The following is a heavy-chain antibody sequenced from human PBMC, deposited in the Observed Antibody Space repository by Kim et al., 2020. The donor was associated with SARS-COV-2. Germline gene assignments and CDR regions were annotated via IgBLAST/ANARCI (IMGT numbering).Heavy chain of an antibody. V-gene: IGHV3-66*02. Sequence: GGSLRLSCAASGFTVSSNYMSWVRQAPGKGLEWVSVIYSGGSTYYADSVKGRFTISRDNSKNTLYLQMNSLRAEDTAVYYCARDWYSSSWYGKGQNWFDPWGQGTLVTVSS. J-gene: IGHJ5*02. CDR2: IYSGGST. CDR3: ARDWYSSSWYGKGQNWFDP. D-gene: IGHD6-13*01. CDR1: GFTVSSNY.